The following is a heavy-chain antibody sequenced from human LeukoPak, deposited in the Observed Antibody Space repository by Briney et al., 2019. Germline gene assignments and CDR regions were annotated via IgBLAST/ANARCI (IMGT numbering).Heavy chain of an antibody. D-gene: IGHD1-1*01. CDR1: GFTFSSYA. CDR3: AKDFTTGTTAGGGGY. CDR2: ISYDGSNK. Sequence: GGSLRLPCAASGFTFSSYAMHWVRQAPGKGLKWVAVISYDGSNKYYADSVKGRFTISRDNSKNTLYLQKNSLRAEDTAVYYCAKDFTTGTTAGGGGYWGQGTLVTVSS. J-gene: IGHJ4*02. V-gene: IGHV3-30-3*01.